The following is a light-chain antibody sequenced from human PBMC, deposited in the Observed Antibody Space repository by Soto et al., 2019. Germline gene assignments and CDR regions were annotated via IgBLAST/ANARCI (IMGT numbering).Light chain of an antibody. V-gene: IGKV1-39*01. CDR3: QQSSSTPQT. J-gene: IGKJ4*01. CDR2: AAS. Sequence: QLTQSQSSLSAFVGARSTTPCRASQSISSYLNWYQQKPGKAPKLLIYAASSLQSGVPSRFSGSGSGTDFTLTISSLQPEDFATYYCQQSSSTPQTFGGGTKVDIK. CDR1: QSISSY.